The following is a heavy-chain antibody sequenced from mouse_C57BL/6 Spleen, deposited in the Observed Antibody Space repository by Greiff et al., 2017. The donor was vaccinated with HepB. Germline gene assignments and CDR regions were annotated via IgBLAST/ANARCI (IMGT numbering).Heavy chain of an antibody. D-gene: IGHD2-5*01. Sequence: VQLQQSGAELVKPGASVKLSCTASGFNIKDYYMHWVKQRTEQGLEWIGRIDPEDGETKCAPKFQGKATITADTSSNTAYLQLSSLTSEDTAVYYCARSNYSNYEDWGQGTLVTVSA. CDR2: IDPEDGET. CDR1: GFNIKDYY. CDR3: ARSNYSNYED. V-gene: IGHV14-2*01. J-gene: IGHJ3*01.